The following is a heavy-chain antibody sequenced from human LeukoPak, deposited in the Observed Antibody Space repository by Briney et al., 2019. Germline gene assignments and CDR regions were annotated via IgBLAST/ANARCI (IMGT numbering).Heavy chain of an antibody. Sequence: WASVKVSCKASGGTFSSYAISWVRQAPGQGLEWMGGIIPIFGTANYAQKFQGRVTITADKSTSTAYMELSSLRSEDTAVYYCARDRVVLMVPPGGYDAFDIWGQGTMVTVSS. CDR1: GGTFSSYA. CDR3: ARDRVVLMVPPGGYDAFDI. J-gene: IGHJ3*02. CDR2: IIPIFGTA. V-gene: IGHV1-69*06. D-gene: IGHD2-8*01.